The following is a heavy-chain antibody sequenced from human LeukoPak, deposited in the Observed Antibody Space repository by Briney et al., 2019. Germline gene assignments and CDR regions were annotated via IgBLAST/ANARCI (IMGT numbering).Heavy chain of an antibody. CDR3: AKLCCSNTAYDY. CDR1: GFTFSTYW. D-gene: IGHD2-21*02. J-gene: IGHJ4*02. CDR2: ITPDGSVD. V-gene: IGHV3-7*01. Sequence: GSLRLPCVASGFTFSTYWMSWVRQPPGRGLEWVARITPDGSVDLLLDSVRGRFTIARDNVKDSLYLHMSDLRVEDTALYYCAKLCCSNTAYDYWGPGTLVTVSS.